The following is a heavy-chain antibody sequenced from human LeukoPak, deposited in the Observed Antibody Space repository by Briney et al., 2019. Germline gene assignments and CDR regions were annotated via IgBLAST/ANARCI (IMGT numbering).Heavy chain of an antibody. CDR1: GLTFSSYS. CDR2: ISSSSSYI. CDR3: ASYGDYNDAFDI. V-gene: IGHV3-21*01. D-gene: IGHD4-17*01. Sequence: PGGSLRLSCAASGLTFSSYSMNWVRQAPGKGLEWVSSISSSSSYIYYADSVKGRFTISRDNAKNSLYLQMNSLRAEDTAVYYCASYGDYNDAFDIWGQGTMVTVSS. J-gene: IGHJ3*02.